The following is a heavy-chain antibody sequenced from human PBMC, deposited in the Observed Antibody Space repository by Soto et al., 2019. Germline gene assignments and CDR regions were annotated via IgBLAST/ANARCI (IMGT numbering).Heavy chain of an antibody. CDR3: AKDITGIWPKNWFDP. CDR2: ISAGGDNT. CDR1: GVTFSSYA. Sequence: GGSLRLSCAASGVTFSSYAMSWVRQAPGKGLEWVSTISAGGDNTSYADSVKGRFTISRDNSKKTLYLQMTTLRAEDTAVYYCAKDITGIWPKNWFDPWGQGPLVTVSS. V-gene: IGHV3-23*01. D-gene: IGHD1-20*01. J-gene: IGHJ5*02.